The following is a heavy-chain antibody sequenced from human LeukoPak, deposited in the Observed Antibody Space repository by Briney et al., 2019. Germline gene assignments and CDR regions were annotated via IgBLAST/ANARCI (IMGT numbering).Heavy chain of an antibody. CDR2: ISASGGRT. Sequence: GGSLRLSCAASGFIFSSYAMSWVRQAPGKGLEWVSGISASGGRTYYADSMKGRFTISRDNPKNTLYLQMNSLRAEDTAVYYCAKVYYYDSSGYAHFDYWGQGTLVTVSS. CDR1: GFIFSSYA. CDR3: AKVYYYDSSGYAHFDY. D-gene: IGHD3-22*01. J-gene: IGHJ4*02. V-gene: IGHV3-23*01.